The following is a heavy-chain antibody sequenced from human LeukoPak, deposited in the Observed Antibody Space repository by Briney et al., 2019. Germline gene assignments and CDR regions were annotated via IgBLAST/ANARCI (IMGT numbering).Heavy chain of an antibody. J-gene: IGHJ3*02. Sequence: SQTLSLTCAISGDSFSSNSAAWNWIRQSPSRGLEWLGRTYYRSKWFNDYAVSVKSRITINPDTSKNQFSLQLNSVTPEDTAVYYCARSTMFRGAMLAAFDIWGQGTMVTVSS. CDR2: TYYRSKWFN. D-gene: IGHD3-10*01. CDR1: GDSFSSNSAA. V-gene: IGHV6-1*01. CDR3: ARSTMFRGAMLAAFDI.